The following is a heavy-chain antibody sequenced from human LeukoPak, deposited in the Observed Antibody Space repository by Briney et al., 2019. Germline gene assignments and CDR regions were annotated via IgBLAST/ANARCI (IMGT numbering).Heavy chain of an antibody. Sequence: SQTLSLTCAVSGGSISSGGYSWSWIRQPPGKGLEWIGYIYHSGSTYYNPSLKSRVTISVDRSKNQFSLKLSSVTAADTAVYYCARTLARRPYRSYYFDYWGQGTLVTVSS. D-gene: IGHD3-16*02. J-gene: IGHJ4*02. CDR1: GGSISSGGYS. CDR3: ARTLARRPYRSYYFDY. V-gene: IGHV4-30-2*01. CDR2: IYHSGST.